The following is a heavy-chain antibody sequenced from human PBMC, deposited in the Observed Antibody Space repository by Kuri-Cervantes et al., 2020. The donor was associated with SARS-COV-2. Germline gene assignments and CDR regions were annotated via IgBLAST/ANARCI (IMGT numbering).Heavy chain of an antibody. Sequence: SQTLSLTCAVYGGSFNTYYWGWIRQPPVKGLEWIGSIDYSGSTYYNPSLKSRVTISVDTSKNQFSLKLSSVTAADTAVYYCARRKYAGYMDVWGKGTTVTVSS. CDR3: ARRKYAGYMDV. CDR2: IDYSGST. D-gene: IGHD2-2*01. CDR1: GGSFNTYY. V-gene: IGHV4-39*01. J-gene: IGHJ6*03.